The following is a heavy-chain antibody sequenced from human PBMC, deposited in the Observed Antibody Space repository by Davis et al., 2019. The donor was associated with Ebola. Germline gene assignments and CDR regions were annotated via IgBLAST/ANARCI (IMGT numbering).Heavy chain of an antibody. CDR2: INPNSGGT. V-gene: IGHV1-2*06. Sequence: AASVKVSCKASGYSFADYYMHWVRQAPGQGLEWMGRINPNSGGTNYAQKFQGRVTLTTDTSTSTAYMELRSLRSDDTAVYYCARDRQGGFWGQGALVTVSS. J-gene: IGHJ4*02. CDR1: GYSFADYY. D-gene: IGHD3-16*01. CDR3: ARDRQGGF.